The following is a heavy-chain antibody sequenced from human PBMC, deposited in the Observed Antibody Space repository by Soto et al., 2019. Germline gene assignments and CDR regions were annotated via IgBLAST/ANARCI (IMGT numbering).Heavy chain of an antibody. D-gene: IGHD1-26*01. J-gene: IGHJ5*02. V-gene: IGHV4-61*01. Sequence: SETLSLTCTVSGGSVSSGSYYWSWIRQPPGKGLEWIGYIYYSGSTNYNPSLKSRVTISVDTSKNQFSLKLSSVTAADTAVYYCARDMHAGFIHYFDPWGQGTLVTVSS. CDR1: GGSVSSGSYY. CDR3: ARDMHAGFIHYFDP. CDR2: IYYSGST.